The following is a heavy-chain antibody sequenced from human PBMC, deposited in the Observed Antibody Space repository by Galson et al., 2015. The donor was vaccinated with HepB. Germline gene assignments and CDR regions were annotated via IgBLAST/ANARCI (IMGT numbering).Heavy chain of an antibody. CDR1: GGSISSSSYY. J-gene: IGHJ5*02. Sequence: SETLSLTCTVSGGSISSSSYYWGWIRQPPGKGLEWIGSIYYSGSTYYNPSLKSRVTISVDTSKNQFSLKLSSVTAADTAVYYCARLRTYDSSDNNWFDPWGQGTLVTVSS. CDR3: ARLRTYDSSDNNWFDP. D-gene: IGHD3-22*01. V-gene: IGHV4-39*01. CDR2: IYYSGST.